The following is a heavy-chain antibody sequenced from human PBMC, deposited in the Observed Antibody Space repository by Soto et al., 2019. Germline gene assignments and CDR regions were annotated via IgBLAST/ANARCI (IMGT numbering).Heavy chain of an antibody. J-gene: IGHJ4*02. CDR1: GYTFASYG. Sequence: ASVKGSCKASGYTFASYGFSWVRQAPGQGLEWVAWISANSGDTNSAQKFQDRVTLTTDTSTSTAYMDLRSLRSDDTAVYYCARDFRDSCRGTSCIYFDYWGQGTLVTVSS. CDR2: ISANSGDT. D-gene: IGHD2-2*01. V-gene: IGHV1-18*01. CDR3: ARDFRDSCRGTSCIYFDY.